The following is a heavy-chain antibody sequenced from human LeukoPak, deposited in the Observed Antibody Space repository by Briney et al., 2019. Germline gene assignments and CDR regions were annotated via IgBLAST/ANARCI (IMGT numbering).Heavy chain of an antibody. V-gene: IGHV4-4*02. D-gene: IGHD2-21*02. CDR1: RFTFSNYW. CDR3: ARGGDWLFDY. Sequence: GSLRLSCAASRFTFSNYWMSWVRQAPGKGLEWIGEIHHSKSSNYYPSLKSRVTISVDKSKNQFSLELNSVTAADTAVYYCARGGDWLFDYWGQGILVTVSS. CDR2: IHHSKSS. J-gene: IGHJ4*02.